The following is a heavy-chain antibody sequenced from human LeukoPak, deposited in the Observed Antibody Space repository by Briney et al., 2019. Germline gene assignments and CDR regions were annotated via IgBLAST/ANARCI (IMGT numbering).Heavy chain of an antibody. J-gene: IGHJ6*04. Sequence: SETLSLTCTVSGGPIITTNYFWGWIRQPPGKGLECVGYIYSSGSTAYNPSLKSRLTISIDTSKNQFSLTLSSVTAADTAVYYCARHVYGKGMYVWGKGTTVTVSS. D-gene: IGHD4-17*01. CDR1: GGPIITTNYF. V-gene: IGHV4-61*05. CDR3: ARHVYGKGMYV. CDR2: IYSSGST.